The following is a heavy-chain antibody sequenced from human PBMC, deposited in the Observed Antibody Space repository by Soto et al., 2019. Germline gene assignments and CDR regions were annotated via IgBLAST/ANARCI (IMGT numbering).Heavy chain of an antibody. Sequence: GGSLRLSCAASGFTFSSYAMSWVRQAPGKGLEWVSAISGSGGSTYYADSVKGRFTISRDNSKNTLYLQMNSLRAEDTAVYYCAKAKRQWLVREGRGYGMDVWGRGTTVTVSS. V-gene: IGHV3-23*01. CDR3: AKAKRQWLVREGRGYGMDV. D-gene: IGHD6-19*01. CDR1: GFTFSSYA. CDR2: ISGSGGST. J-gene: IGHJ6*02.